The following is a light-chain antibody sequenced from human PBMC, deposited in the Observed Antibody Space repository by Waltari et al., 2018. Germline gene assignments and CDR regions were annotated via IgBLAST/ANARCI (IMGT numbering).Light chain of an antibody. CDR2: GKN. V-gene: IGLV3-19*01. J-gene: IGLJ2*01. Sequence: SSELTQDPAVSVALGQTVRITCQGDSLRSYYASWYQQKPGQAPVLFIYGKNNRPSGIPDRFSGSSSGNTASLTITGAQAEDEADYYCNSRDSSGNSVVFGGGTKLTVL. CDR3: NSRDSSGNSVV. CDR1: SLRSYY.